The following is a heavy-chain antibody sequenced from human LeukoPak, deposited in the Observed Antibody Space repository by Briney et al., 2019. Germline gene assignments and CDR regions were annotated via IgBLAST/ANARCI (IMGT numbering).Heavy chain of an antibody. CDR1: GGSFSGYY. CDR3: ARARYCSSTSRLPTRRGWPFDY. CDR2: INHSGST. J-gene: IGHJ4*02. D-gene: IGHD2-2*01. Sequence: SETLSLTCAVYGGSFSGYYWSWIRQPPGKGLEWIGEINHSGSTNYNPSLKSRVTISVDTSKNQFSLKLSSVTAADTAVYYCARARYCSSTSRLPTRRGWPFDYWGQGTLVTVSS. V-gene: IGHV4-34*01.